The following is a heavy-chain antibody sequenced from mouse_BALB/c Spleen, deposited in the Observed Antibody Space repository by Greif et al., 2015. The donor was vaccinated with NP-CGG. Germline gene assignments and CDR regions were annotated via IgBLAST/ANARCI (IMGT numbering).Heavy chain of an antibody. CDR2: ISNGGGST. Sequence: EVKVVESGGGLVQPGGSLKLSCAASGFTFSSYTMSWVRQTPEKRLEWVAYISNGGGSTYYPDTVKGRFTISRDNAKNTLYLQMSSLKSEDTAMYYCARRLRPHWYFDVWGAGTTVTVSS. J-gene: IGHJ1*01. V-gene: IGHV5-12-2*01. CDR1: GFTFSSYT. D-gene: IGHD1-2*01. CDR3: ARRLRPHWYFDV.